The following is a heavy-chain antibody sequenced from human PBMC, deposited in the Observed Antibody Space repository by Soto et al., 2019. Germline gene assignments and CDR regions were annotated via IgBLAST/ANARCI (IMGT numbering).Heavy chain of an antibody. V-gene: IGHV1-3*01. CDR1: GYTLTSYA. CDR2: INAGNGNT. CDR3: ARGGPSTVTTEGLDY. J-gene: IGHJ4*02. Sequence: GASVKVSCKASGYTLTSYAMHWVRQAPGQRLEWMGWINAGNGNTKYSQKFQGRVTITRDTSASTAYMELSSLRSEDTAVYYCARGGPSTVTTEGLDYWGQGTLVTVSS. D-gene: IGHD4-17*01.